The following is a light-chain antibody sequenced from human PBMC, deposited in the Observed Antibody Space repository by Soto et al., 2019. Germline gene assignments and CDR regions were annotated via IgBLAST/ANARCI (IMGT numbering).Light chain of an antibody. CDR3: QQYSRAPLT. Sequence: EIVMTQSPGTLSLSPGERATLSCRASQSVSDNYLAWYQQKPGQAPRLVISGASSRTTGIPDRFSASGSGTDFTLTINRLEPEDFAVYYCQQYSRAPLTFGQGTKV. CDR1: QSVSDNY. V-gene: IGKV3-20*01. J-gene: IGKJ1*01. CDR2: GAS.